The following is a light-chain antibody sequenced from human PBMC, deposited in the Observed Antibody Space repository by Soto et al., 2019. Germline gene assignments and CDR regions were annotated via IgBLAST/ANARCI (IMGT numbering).Light chain of an antibody. Sequence: QSALTQAASVSGSPGQSITISCTGTSSHVGSYNLLSWYQQHPGKAPKLMIYEGSKRPSGVSNRFSGSKSGDTASLTISGLQAEDEADYYCCSYAGSSTPFGGGTKLTVL. J-gene: IGLJ3*02. CDR2: EGS. CDR3: CSYAGSSTP. CDR1: SSHVGSYNL. V-gene: IGLV2-23*01.